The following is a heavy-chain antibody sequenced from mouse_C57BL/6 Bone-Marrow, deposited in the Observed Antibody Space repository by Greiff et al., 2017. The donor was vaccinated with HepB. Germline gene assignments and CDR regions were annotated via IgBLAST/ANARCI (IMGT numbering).Heavy chain of an antibody. CDR2: ISYSGST. V-gene: IGHV3-1*01. D-gene: IGHD1-1*01. CDR1: GYSITSGYD. J-gene: IGHJ1*03. Sequence: EVKLQESGPGMVKPSQSLSLTCTVTGYSITSGYDWHWIRHFPGNKLEWMGYISYSGSTNYNPSLKSRISITHDTSKNHFFLKLNSVTTEDTATYYCARGGGTTVDGYFDVWGTGTTVTVSS. CDR3: ARGGGTTVDGYFDV.